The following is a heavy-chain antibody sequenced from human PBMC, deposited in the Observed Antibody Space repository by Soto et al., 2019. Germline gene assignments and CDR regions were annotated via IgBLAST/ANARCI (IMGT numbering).Heavy chain of an antibody. V-gene: IGHV1-69*06. D-gene: IGHD3-16*01. CDR1: GGTFTSDF. J-gene: IGHJ6*02. Sequence: ASVMVSWTASGGTFTSDFIAWVRLARVQLLEPVGGTIARFGSANFAQKFQGRVTITADRFTSTVYMELSSLTSEDTATYYCARDQDSDNYVYAGSQEPYGMDVWGQGTTVTV. CDR2: TIARFGSA. CDR3: ARDQDSDNYVYAGSQEPYGMDV.